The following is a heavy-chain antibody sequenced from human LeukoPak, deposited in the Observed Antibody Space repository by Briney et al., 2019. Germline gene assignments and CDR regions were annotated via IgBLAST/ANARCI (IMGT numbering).Heavy chain of an antibody. J-gene: IGHJ4*02. CDR3: ARGKLDFAF. D-gene: IGHD3-9*01. Sequence: GGSLRLSCEASGFTFNNYWMSWVRQAPGEGLEWVANIKEDGNEKYYVDPVKGRFIISRANAKNAVYLQMNSLRAEDTAVYYCARGKLDFAFWGQGTLVSVSS. V-gene: IGHV3-7*01. CDR1: GFTFNNYW. CDR2: IKEDGNEK.